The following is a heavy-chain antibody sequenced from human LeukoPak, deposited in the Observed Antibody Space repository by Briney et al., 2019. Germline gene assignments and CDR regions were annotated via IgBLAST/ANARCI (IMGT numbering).Heavy chain of an antibody. CDR3: ARDSFAGGYYYYLDV. CDR2: IYSTGIT. V-gene: IGHV4-61*02. D-gene: IGHD3-10*01. J-gene: IGHJ6*03. CDR1: GGSINSTDYY. Sequence: SQTLSLTCTVSGGSINSTDYYWSWVRQAAGKGPEWIGRIYSTGITKYNPSLKSRVIISVDTSKNQFTLKLNSVTAADTAVYYCARDSFAGGYYYYLDVWGKGTTVTVSS.